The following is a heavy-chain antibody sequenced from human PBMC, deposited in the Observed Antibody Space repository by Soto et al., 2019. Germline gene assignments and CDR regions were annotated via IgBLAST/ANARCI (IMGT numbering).Heavy chain of an antibody. CDR2: ISSSSSTI. D-gene: IGHD2-15*01. V-gene: IGHV3-48*01. CDR3: ASDPPLRAVVVDCYFDL. Sequence: EVQLVESGGGLVQPGGSLRLSCAASGFTFSSYSMNWVRQAPGKGLEWVSYISSSSSTIYYADSVKGRFTISSDNAKNSLFLQRNSLSAEDTAVYYCASDPPLRAVVVDCYFDLWGRGTLVTVSS. CDR1: GFTFSSYS. J-gene: IGHJ2*01.